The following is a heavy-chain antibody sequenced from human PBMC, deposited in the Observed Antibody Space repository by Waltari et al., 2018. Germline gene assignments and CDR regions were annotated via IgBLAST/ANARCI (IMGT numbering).Heavy chain of an antibody. Sequence: QVQLVQSGGEVKKPGASVKVSCKASGYRFTSYGISWVRQAPGQGLEWMGWISAYNFNTKYAQKFQGRVTMATDTSTSTAYMELRSLRSDDTAVYYCARDSGYGSGSYSVAYWGQGTLVTVSS. CDR1: GYRFTSYG. J-gene: IGHJ4*02. D-gene: IGHD3-10*01. CDR2: ISAYNFNT. CDR3: ARDSGYGSGSYSVAY. V-gene: IGHV1-18*04.